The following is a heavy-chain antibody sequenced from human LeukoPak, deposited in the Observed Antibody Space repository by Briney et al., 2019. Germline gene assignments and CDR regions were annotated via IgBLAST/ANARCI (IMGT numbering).Heavy chain of an antibody. CDR2: IYYSGST. Sequence: NPSETLSPTRTVSGASISTYSWGWIRHPPGKGLEWIGYIYYSGSTNYNPSLKSRVTISVDTSKNQFSLKLSSVTAADTALYYCARAVGVGRGTYFDLWGRGTLVTVSS. CDR3: ARAVGVGRGTYFDL. D-gene: IGHD1-1*01. CDR1: GASISTYS. V-gene: IGHV4-59*08. J-gene: IGHJ2*01.